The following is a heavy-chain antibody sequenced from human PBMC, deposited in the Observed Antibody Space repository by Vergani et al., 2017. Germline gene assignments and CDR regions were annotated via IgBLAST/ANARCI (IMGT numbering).Heavy chain of an antibody. CDR3: AREEVDTFDY. V-gene: IGHV4-59*06. CDR2: IYYSGST. CDR1: GGSISSYY. Sequence: QVQLQESGPGLVKPSETLSLTCTVSGGSISSYYWSWIRQPPGKGLEWIGYIYYSGSTYYNPSLKSRVTISVDTSKNQFSLKLSSVTAADTAVYYCAREEVDTFDYWGQGTLVTVSS. D-gene: IGHD5-24*01. J-gene: IGHJ4*02.